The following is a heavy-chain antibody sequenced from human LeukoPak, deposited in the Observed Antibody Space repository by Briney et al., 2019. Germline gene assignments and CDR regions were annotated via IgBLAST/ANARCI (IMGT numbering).Heavy chain of an antibody. J-gene: IGHJ3*02. CDR2: IYYSGST. V-gene: IGHV4-59*01. CDR1: GGSISSYY. D-gene: IGHD3-9*01. CDR3: ARAKPHYDILTGYRQTDAFDI. Sequence: SETLSLTRTVSGGSISSYYWSWIRQPPGKGLEWIGYIYYSGSTNYNPSLKSRVTISVDTSKNQFSLKLSSVTAADTAVYYCARAKPHYDILTGYRQTDAFDIWGQGTMVTVSS.